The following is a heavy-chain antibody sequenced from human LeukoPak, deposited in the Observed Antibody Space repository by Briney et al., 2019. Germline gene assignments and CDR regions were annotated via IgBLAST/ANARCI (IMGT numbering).Heavy chain of an antibody. Sequence: SQTLSLTCTVSGGSISSGGYYWSWIRQHPGKDLEWIGYIYYSGSTYYNPSLKSRVTISVDTSKNQFSLKLSSVTAADTAVYYCAKFRAGRPTRDAFDIWGQGTMVTVSS. CDR2: IYYSGST. CDR1: GGSISSGGYY. CDR3: AKFRAGRPTRDAFDI. J-gene: IGHJ3*02. V-gene: IGHV4-31*03.